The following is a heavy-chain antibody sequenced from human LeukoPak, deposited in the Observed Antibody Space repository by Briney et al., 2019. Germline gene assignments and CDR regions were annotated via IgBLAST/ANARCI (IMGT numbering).Heavy chain of an antibody. CDR2: ISSISSYI. J-gene: IGHJ6*03. Sequence: GGSLRLSCAASGFTFSRYTMNWVRQAPGKGLEWVSSISSISSYIYYADSVKGRFTISRDNAKNSLYLQMNSLRAEDTAVYYCARRPTLAAGHYYYMDVWGKGTTVIVSS. CDR3: ARRPTLAAGHYYYMDV. V-gene: IGHV3-21*04. CDR1: GFTFSRYT.